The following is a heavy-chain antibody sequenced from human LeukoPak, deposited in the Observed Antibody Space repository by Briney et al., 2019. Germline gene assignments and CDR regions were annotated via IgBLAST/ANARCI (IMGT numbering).Heavy chain of an antibody. J-gene: IGHJ4*02. V-gene: IGHV1-18*04. CDR1: GYTFTSHG. CDR3: ARDVDTATDQINDY. CDR2: VSTYNGNT. D-gene: IGHD5-18*01. Sequence: AASVKVSCKASGYTFTSHGISWVRQAPGQGLEWVGWVSTYNGNTNCVPKYQGRVTMTTDTSTSTAYMELRSLRSDDTAVYYCARDVDTATDQINDYWGQGTLVTVSS.